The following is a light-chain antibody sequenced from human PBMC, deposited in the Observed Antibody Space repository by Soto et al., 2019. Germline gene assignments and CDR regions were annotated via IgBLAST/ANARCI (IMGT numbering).Light chain of an antibody. CDR1: NIGNKR. J-gene: IGLJ1*01. V-gene: IGLV3-21*04. CDR3: QVWDIMTDNYV. Sequence: SYELTQSPSVSVAPEKTATITCGGNNIGNKRVHWYRQKPGQAPVLLISYDSVRPSGIPERFSGSNSGNTATLTISRVEAGDEADYYCQVWDIMTDNYVFGSGTKLTVL. CDR2: YDS.